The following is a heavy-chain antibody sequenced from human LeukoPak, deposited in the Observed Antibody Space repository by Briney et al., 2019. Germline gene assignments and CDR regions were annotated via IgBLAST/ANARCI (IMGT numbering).Heavy chain of an antibody. V-gene: IGHV5-51*01. D-gene: IGHD7-27*01. J-gene: IGHJ6*02. CDR3: ARHPSPWGSPAHYYYGMDV. CDR1: GYSFTSYW. Sequence: GESLKISCKGSGYSFTSYWIGWVRQMPGKGLEWMGIIYPGDSDTRYSPSFQGQVTISADKSISTAYLQWSSLKASDTAMYYCARHPSPWGSPAHYYYGMDVWGQGTTVTVSS. CDR2: IYPGDSDT.